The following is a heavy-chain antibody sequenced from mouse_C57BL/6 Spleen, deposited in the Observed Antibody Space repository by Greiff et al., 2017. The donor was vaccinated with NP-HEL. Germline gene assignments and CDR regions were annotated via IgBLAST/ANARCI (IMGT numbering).Heavy chain of an antibody. V-gene: IGHV1-80*01. CDR2: IYPGDGDT. J-gene: IGHJ1*03. CDR3: ARCSPYYYCSIYWYFDV. D-gene: IGHD1-1*01. CDR1: GYAFSSYW. Sequence: VQLQQSGAELVKPGASVKISCKASGYAFSSYWMNWVKQRPGKGLEWIGQIYPGDGDTNYNGKFKGKATLTADKSSSTAYMQLSSLTSEDSAVYFCARCSPYYYCSIYWYFDVWGTGTTVTVAS.